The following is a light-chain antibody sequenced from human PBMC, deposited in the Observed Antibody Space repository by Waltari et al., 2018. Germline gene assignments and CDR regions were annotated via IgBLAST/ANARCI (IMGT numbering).Light chain of an antibody. CDR2: DII. CDR3: SSYAPSSTV. CDR1: SSDIGGYDY. J-gene: IGLJ2*01. Sequence: QSALTQPAPVSGSPGQSSTISCTGTSSDIGGYDYGSWYQQHPGKAPKLMIYDIIKRPSGVSDRFSGSKSGNTASLTISGLQAEDEADYYCSSYAPSSTVFGGGTKLTVL. V-gene: IGLV2-14*03.